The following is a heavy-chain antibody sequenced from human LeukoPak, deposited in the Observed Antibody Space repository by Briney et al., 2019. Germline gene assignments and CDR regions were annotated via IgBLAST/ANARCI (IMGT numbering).Heavy chain of an antibody. CDR3: ARKTGSYGLNYFDY. CDR1: GYRSTNYW. CDR2: IYPGDSDT. V-gene: IGHV5-51*03. Sequence: PGEPLKISCKGSGYRSTNYWIGWVSQLHGKGLEWMGIIYPGDSDTRYSPSFQGQVTSSADKSIITAYLQWSSLKASDTAMYYCARKTGSYGLNYFDYWGQGTLVTVSS. J-gene: IGHJ4*02. D-gene: IGHD5-18*01.